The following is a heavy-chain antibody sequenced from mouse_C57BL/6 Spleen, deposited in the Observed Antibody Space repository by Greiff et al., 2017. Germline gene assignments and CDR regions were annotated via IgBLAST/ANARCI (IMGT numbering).Heavy chain of an antibody. Sequence: VQLQESGPGLVKPSQSLSLSCSVTGYSITSGYYWNWIRQFPGNKLEWMGYISYDGSNNYNPSLKNRISITRDTSKNQFFLKLNSVTTEDTATYYCARGNWLDYWGQGTTLTVSS. V-gene: IGHV3-6*01. J-gene: IGHJ2*01. D-gene: IGHD4-1*01. CDR2: ISYDGSN. CDR1: GYSITSGYY. CDR3: ARGNWLDY.